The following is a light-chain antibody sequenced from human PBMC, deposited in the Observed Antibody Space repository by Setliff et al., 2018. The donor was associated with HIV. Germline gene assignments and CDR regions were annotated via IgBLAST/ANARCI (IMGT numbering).Light chain of an antibody. Sequence: QSALAQPASVSGSPGQSITISCTGTSSDVGSYDLVSWYQQHPGKAPKLMIYEGSKRPSGVSNRFSGSKSGNTASLTISGLQADDEADYYCCSYAGSSTKFSGGTKVTVL. CDR2: EGS. CDR1: SSDVGSYDL. J-gene: IGLJ2*01. V-gene: IGLV2-23*01. CDR3: CSYAGSSTK.